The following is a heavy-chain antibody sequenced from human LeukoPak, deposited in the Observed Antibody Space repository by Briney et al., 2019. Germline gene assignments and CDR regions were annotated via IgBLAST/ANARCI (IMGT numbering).Heavy chain of an antibody. CDR2: ITSSRNTI. D-gene: IGHD1-26*01. J-gene: IGHJ4*02. Sequence: GGSLRLSCAASGFTFSSYGMIWFRQAPGKGLEWVSYITSSRNTIYYAESVRGRFTISRDDAKNSLYLQMNSLRDEDTAVYYCARDVGATLGYFDYWGQGTLVTVSS. CDR1: GFTFSSYG. CDR3: ARDVGATLGYFDY. V-gene: IGHV3-48*02.